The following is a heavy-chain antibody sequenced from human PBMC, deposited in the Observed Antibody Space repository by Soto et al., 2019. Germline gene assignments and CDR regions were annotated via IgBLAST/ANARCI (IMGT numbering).Heavy chain of an antibody. CDR2: SRNKAKSYST. D-gene: IGHD1-26*01. CDR1: GLTFGDHY. J-gene: IGHJ5*02. Sequence: EVQLVESGGGLVQPGGSLTLSCAVSGLTFGDHYMEWVRQAPGKGLEWVARSRNKAKSYSTEFAATVRGRFTTSRDESKNSLNLLMNSRMSEYTAVYYCAIWEGAWGQGTLVTVSS. V-gene: IGHV3-72*01. CDR3: AIWEGA.